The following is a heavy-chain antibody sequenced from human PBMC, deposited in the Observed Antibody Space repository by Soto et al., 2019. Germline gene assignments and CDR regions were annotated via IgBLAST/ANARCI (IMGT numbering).Heavy chain of an antibody. Sequence: LSLTCTVSGGSITSYHWSWIRQSPGKGLEWIGNIYYSGSSNYNPSLESRVTISVDTSKNQFSLRLSSVTAADTAVYYCARDRSGGYNWFDPWGQGTLVTSPQ. D-gene: IGHD2-15*01. CDR3: ARDRSGGYNWFDP. CDR1: GGSITSYH. J-gene: IGHJ5*02. CDR2: IYYSGSS. V-gene: IGHV4-59*12.